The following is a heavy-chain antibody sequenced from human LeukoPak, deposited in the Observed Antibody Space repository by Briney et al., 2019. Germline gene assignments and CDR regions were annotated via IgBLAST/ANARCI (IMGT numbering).Heavy chain of an antibody. J-gene: IGHJ4*02. CDR3: ARDWQAKYFDY. V-gene: IGHV4-31*03. CDR2: IYYSGST. Sequence: SETLSLTCTVSGGSISSGGYYWSWIRQHPGKGLEWIGYIYYSGSTYYNPPLKSRVTISVDTSKNQFSLKLSSVTAADTAVYYCARDWQAKYFDYWGQGTLVTVSS. CDR1: GGSISSGGYY.